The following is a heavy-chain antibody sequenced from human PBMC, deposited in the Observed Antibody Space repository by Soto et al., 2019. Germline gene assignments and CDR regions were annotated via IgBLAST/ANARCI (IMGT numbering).Heavy chain of an antibody. CDR3: ARAVDSGGFPDAFDI. D-gene: IGHD3-22*01. Sequence: QVQLQESGPGLVKPSQTLSLTCTVSGDSISIGDYYWSWIRQPPGKGLEWIGYIYYSGNTYYNPSLKSRITISVDMSKNQFSLTLSSVTAADTAVYYCARAVDSGGFPDAFDIWGQGTMVTVSS. CDR2: IYYSGNT. J-gene: IGHJ3*02. V-gene: IGHV4-30-4*01. CDR1: GDSISIGDYY.